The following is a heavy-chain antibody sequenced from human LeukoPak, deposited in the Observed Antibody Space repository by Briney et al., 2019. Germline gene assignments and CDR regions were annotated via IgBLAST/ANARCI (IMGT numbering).Heavy chain of an antibody. Sequence: GGSLRLSCAASGFTFSSYGMHWVRQAPGKGLEWVAVISYDGSNKYYADSVKGRFTISRDNSKNTLYLQMNSLRAEDTAVYYCARAEYSSGWYTFDIWGQGTMVTVSS. CDR1: GFTFSSYG. J-gene: IGHJ3*02. CDR3: ARAEYSSGWYTFDI. CDR2: ISYDGSNK. D-gene: IGHD6-19*01. V-gene: IGHV3-30*19.